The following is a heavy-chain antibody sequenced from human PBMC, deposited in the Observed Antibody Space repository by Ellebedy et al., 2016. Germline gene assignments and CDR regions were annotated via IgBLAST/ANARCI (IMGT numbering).Heavy chain of an antibody. V-gene: IGHV3-15*01. Sequence: GESLKISXAASGFTFSNAWMSWVRQAPGKGLEWVGRIKSKTDGGTTDYAAPVKGRFTISRDDSKNTLYLQMNSLKTEDTAVYYCTTAYYYGSGSYYIQFYYYYGMDVWGQGTTVTVSS. J-gene: IGHJ6*02. D-gene: IGHD3-10*01. CDR1: GFTFSNAW. CDR3: TTAYYYGSGSYYIQFYYYYGMDV. CDR2: IKSKTDGGTT.